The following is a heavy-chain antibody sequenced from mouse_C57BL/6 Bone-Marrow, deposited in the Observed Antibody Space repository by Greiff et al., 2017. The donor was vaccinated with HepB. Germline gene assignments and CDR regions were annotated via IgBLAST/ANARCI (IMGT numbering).Heavy chain of an antibody. CDR3: ERDYGSSYEFDY. CDR1: GYTFTSYW. CDR2: IYPGSGST. D-gene: IGHD1-1*01. J-gene: IGHJ2*01. Sequence: QVQLQQPGAELVKPGASVKMSCKASGYTFTSYWITWVKQRPGQGLEWIGDIYPGSGSTNYNEKFKSKATLTVDTSSSTAYMQLSSLTSEDSAVYYCERDYGSSYEFDYWGQGTTLTVSS. V-gene: IGHV1-55*01.